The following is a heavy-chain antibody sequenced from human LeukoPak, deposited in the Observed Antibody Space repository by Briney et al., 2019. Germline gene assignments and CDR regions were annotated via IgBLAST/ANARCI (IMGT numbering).Heavy chain of an antibody. J-gene: IGHJ4*02. Sequence: ASVKVSCKASGYTFSDYYLFWVRQAPGQGLGWMGWINPNTGDTKYGQKFQGRVTLTRDTSIRTTYMELSSPRSDDTAVYYCARDERFSYGDNHYPDLGYWGQGTLVTVSS. CDR2: INPNTGDT. D-gene: IGHD4/OR15-4a*01. CDR3: ARDERFSYGDNHYPDLGY. V-gene: IGHV1-2*02. CDR1: GYTFSDYY.